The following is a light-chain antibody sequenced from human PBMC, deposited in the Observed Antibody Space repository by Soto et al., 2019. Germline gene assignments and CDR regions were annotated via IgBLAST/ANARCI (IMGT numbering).Light chain of an antibody. CDR1: HSIDTW. Sequence: DIQMTQSPSALSASLGDRVTITCRASHSIDTWLAWYQQRPGKAPNLLIYDASSLASGVPSRFNGGGSGTEFTLTISNLQPDDFGTYYCHQYKSYTPYTIGQGTKVEIK. CDR2: DAS. V-gene: IGKV1-5*01. J-gene: IGKJ2*01. CDR3: HQYKSYTPYT.